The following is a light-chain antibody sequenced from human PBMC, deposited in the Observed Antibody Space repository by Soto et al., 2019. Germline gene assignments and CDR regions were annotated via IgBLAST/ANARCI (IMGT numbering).Light chain of an antibody. CDR3: QYYSDYSWT. CDR1: QTHIAY. CDR2: DTS. Sequence: DVHLTQSPSTLSASVGDRVTITCRASQTHIAYLAWYQQKPGTAPKLLIYDTSSLETGVPTRFSGSKHAKHFTPTISRLQPYDFATYYCQYYSDYSWTFRQGPKVHIK. V-gene: IGKV1-5*01. J-gene: IGKJ1*01.